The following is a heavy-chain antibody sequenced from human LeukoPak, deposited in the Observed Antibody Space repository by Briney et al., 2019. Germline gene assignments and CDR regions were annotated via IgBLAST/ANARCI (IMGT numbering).Heavy chain of an antibody. Sequence: PGGSLRLSCTASGFTFRDYAMSWVRQAPGKGLEWVGFIRSKAYGGTTEYAASVKGRFTISRDDSKSIAYLQMNSLKTEDTAVYYCTSSYDILSDYWGQGTLVTVSS. V-gene: IGHV3-49*04. CDR1: GFTFRDYA. CDR3: TSSYDILSDY. CDR2: IRSKAYGGTT. J-gene: IGHJ4*02. D-gene: IGHD3-9*01.